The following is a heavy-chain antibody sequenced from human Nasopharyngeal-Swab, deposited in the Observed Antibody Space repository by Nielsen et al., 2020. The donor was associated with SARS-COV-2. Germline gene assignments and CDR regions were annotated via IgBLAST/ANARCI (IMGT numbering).Heavy chain of an antibody. J-gene: IGHJ4*02. Sequence: GESLKISCAASGFTLSGSAMHLVRQASGKGLEWVGRIRSKAHNYAAVYAASVEGRFTISRDDSKKTAFLQMDSLKSEDTAVYFCVRQTGYHFDSWGQGTLVTVSS. D-gene: IGHD5-12*01. V-gene: IGHV3-73*01. CDR3: VRQTGYHFDS. CDR1: GFTLSGSA. CDR2: IRSKAHNYAA.